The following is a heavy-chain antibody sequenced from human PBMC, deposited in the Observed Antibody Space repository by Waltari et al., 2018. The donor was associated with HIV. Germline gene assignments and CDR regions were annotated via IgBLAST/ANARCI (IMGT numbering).Heavy chain of an antibody. V-gene: IGHV3-7*01. CDR1: VVAFHYPW. D-gene: IGHD6-19*01. J-gene: IGHJ5*02. CDR2: SSSDGRET. CDR3: ARESEWLYSAFFDL. Sequence: SEGGRVRLGGSFRLPCFASVVAFHYPWFTWIRQPTGEGLEWVASSSSDGRETHYVDSVKGRLYIVRDNASNAVHLDMTNLGGADTGLYFCARESEWLYSAFFDLWGRGTLITVS.